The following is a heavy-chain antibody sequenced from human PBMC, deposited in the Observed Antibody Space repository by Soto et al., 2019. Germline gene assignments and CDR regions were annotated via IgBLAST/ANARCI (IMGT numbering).Heavy chain of an antibody. V-gene: IGHV4-39*01. CDR3: ARLGGYWSSTSCYGYYGMDV. Sequence: SETLSLTCTVSGGSIGSGPYSWGGIRQPPGKGLEWIGTFYYSGSTYYNPSLESRVTISVDTSKNQFSLKVSSVTAADTAVYYCARLGGYWSSTSCYGYYGMDVWGQGTTVT. CDR1: GGSIGSGPYS. D-gene: IGHD2-2*01. J-gene: IGHJ6*02. CDR2: FYYSGST.